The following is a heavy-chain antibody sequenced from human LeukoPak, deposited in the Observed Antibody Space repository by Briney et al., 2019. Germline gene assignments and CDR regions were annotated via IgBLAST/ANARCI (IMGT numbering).Heavy chain of an antibody. D-gene: IGHD2-2*01. V-gene: IGHV1-2*02. CDR2: INPNNGGT. CDR3: AREGYCSKTSCYGAWFDP. Sequence: ASVKVSCKASGYTFTAYYIHWVRQAPGQGLEWMGWINPNNGGTNYAQKFQGRVTMTRDTSINTAYMDLSRPKSDDTAVYFCAREGYCSKTSCYGAWFDPWGQGTLVTVSS. CDR1: GYTFTAYY. J-gene: IGHJ5*02.